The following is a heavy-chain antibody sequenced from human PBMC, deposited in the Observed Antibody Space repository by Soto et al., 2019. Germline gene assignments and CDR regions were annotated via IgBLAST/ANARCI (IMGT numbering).Heavy chain of an antibody. CDR3: ARGLMSTLVTSSHFDS. D-gene: IGHD6-13*01. CDR1: GFSFSSHA. CDR2: IAYDGNTE. V-gene: IGHV3-30-3*01. J-gene: IGHJ5*01. Sequence: GGSLRLSCADSGFSFSSHAMNWVRQAPGKGLEWLAIIAYDGNTEHYADSVKGRFTISRDNYENTVYLEMNGLRGEDTGLYYCARGLMSTLVTSSHFDSWGRGVLVTVSS.